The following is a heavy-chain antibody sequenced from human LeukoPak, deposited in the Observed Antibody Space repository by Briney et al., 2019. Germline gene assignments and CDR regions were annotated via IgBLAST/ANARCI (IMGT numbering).Heavy chain of an antibody. Sequence: SVKVSCKASGGTFSSYAISWVRQAPGQGLEWMGGIIPIFGTANYAQKFQGRVTITTDESTSTAYMELSSLRSEDTAVYYCARGGYYDILTGYYWPSNYYYYMDVWGKGTTVTVSS. CDR2: IIPIFGTA. D-gene: IGHD3-9*01. CDR1: GGTFSSYA. V-gene: IGHV1-69*05. CDR3: ARGGYYDILTGYYWPSNYYYYMDV. J-gene: IGHJ6*03.